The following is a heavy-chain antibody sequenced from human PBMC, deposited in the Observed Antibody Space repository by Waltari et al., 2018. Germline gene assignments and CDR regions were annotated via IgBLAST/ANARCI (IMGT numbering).Heavy chain of an antibody. J-gene: IGHJ6*02. CDR2: FYHSGST. CDR3: ANYYYYGMAV. Sequence: QVQLQESGQGLVRPWETVALTGAVAGGAISSSNWWIWVRQPPGKGLEWIGEFYHSGSTNYNPSLMRRVTISVHKSKNQFSLKLSSVTAAATAVYYCANYYYYGMAVWGQGTTVTVSS. CDR1: GGAISSSNW. V-gene: IGHV4-4*02.